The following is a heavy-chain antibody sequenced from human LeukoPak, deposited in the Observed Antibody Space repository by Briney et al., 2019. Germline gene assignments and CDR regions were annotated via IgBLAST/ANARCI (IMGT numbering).Heavy chain of an antibody. CDR1: GGSISSSSYY. V-gene: IGHV4-39*01. J-gene: IGHJ4*02. D-gene: IGHD3-22*01. CDR2: IYYSGST. CDR3: ASMPSDDSSGYLPLL. Sequence: PSETLSLTCTVSGGSISSSSYYWGWIRQPPGKGLEWIGSIYYSGSTYYNPSLKSRVTISVDTSKNQFSLKLSSVTAADTAVYYCASMPSDDSSGYLPLLGGQGTLVTVSS.